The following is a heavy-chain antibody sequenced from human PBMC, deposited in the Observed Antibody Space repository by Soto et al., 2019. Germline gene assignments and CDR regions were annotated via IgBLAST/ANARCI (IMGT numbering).Heavy chain of an antibody. V-gene: IGHV3-48*03. D-gene: IGHD5-12*01. CDR3: TKEKSQMDSGYDAFDI. CDR1: GFTFSSYE. CDR2: MSASGGTI. Sequence: GSLRLSCAASGFTFSSYEMDWVRQAPGKGLEWVAYMSASGGTIFYADSVKGRFTISRDNADKSLYLQMNSLRAEDTAIYYCTKEKSQMDSGYDAFDIWGRGTMVTVSS. J-gene: IGHJ3*02.